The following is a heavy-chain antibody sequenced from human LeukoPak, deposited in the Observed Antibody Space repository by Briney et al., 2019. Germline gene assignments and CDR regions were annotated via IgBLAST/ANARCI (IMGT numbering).Heavy chain of an antibody. CDR2: INQDDSKI. CDR3: ARGYYYSGTYYLSFFDC. V-gene: IGHV3-7*01. D-gene: IGHD3-10*01. Sequence: GFSLRLSRAASGCNFNKHWLTWVRQAPGTRREGAADINQDDSKINYLESVEGRFTISRETAKTSLHLQMNSLRVEATAVYYCARGYYYSGTYYLSFFDCWGQGTLVTVSS. J-gene: IGHJ4*02. CDR1: GCNFNKHW.